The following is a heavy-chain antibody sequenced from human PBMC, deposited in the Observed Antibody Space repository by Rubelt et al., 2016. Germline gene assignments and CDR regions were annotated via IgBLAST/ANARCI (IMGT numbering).Heavy chain of an antibody. CDR1: GYTFTSYY. Sequence: QVQLVQSGAEVKQPGASVRVSCKTSGYTFTSYYMHWVRQAPGQGLEWMGRINPNSGDTDYAQKFQGRVTMTRDTSITTAYMDLSRLRSDDTAVYYCARGFGDYWGQGALVTVSS. J-gene: IGHJ4*02. D-gene: IGHD3-10*01. V-gene: IGHV1-2*06. CDR3: ARGFGDY. CDR2: INPNSGDT.